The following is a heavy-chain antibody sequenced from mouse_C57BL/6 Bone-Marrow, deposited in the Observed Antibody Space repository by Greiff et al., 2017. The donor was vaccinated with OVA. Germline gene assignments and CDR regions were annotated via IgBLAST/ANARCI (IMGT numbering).Heavy chain of an antibody. CDR3: AREDSTTVVAPFDY. J-gene: IGHJ2*01. D-gene: IGHD1-1*01. CDR1: GYAFSSYW. V-gene: IGHV1-80*01. Sequence: QVQLQQSGAELVKPGASVKISCKASGYAFSSYWMNWVKQRPGKGLEWIGQIYPGDGDTNYNGKFKGKATLTADKSSSTAYMQLSSLTSEDSAVYCCAREDSTTVVAPFDYWGQGTTLTVSS. CDR2: IYPGDGDT.